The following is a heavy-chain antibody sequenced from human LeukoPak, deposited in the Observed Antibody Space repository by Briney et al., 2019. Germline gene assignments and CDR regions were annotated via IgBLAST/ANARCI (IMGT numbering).Heavy chain of an antibody. V-gene: IGHV3-21*04. CDR2: ISSSSSYI. CDR1: GSTFSSYS. CDR3: ARDTDYSNYPYYFDY. D-gene: IGHD4-11*01. Sequence: GSLGLSCAASGSTFSSYSMNWVRQAPGKGLEWVSSISSSSSYIYYADSVKGRFTISRDNAKNSLYLQMNSLRAEDTALYYCARDTDYSNYPYYFDYWGQGTLVTVSS. J-gene: IGHJ4*02.